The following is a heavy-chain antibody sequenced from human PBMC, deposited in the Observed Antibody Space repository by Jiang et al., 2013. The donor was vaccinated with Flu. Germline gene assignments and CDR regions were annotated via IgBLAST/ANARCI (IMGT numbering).Heavy chain of an antibody. CDR3: ARGSRWQRRYGMDV. CDR1: GGSSSGYY. V-gene: IGHV4-34*01. CDR2: INHSGST. D-gene: IGHD4-23*01. J-gene: IGHJ6*02. Sequence: LLKPSETLSLTCAVYGGSSSGYYWTWIRQPPGKGLEWIGEINHSGSTKYKPSLKSRVFISVDTSKKQFSLKLSSVTAADTAVYYRARGSRWQRRYGMDVWGQGTTVTVSS.